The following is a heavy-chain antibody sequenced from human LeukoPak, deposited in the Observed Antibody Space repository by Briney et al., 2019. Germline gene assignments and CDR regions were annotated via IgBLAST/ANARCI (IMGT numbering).Heavy chain of an antibody. CDR3: ANGSSIGAATPLDY. Sequence: GGSLRLSCAASGFTFSSYAMSWVRQAPGKGLEWVSGITGSGGSTYYADSVKGRFTISRDNSKNTLYLQMNSLRAEDTAVYYCANGSSIGAATPLDYWGQGTLVTVSS. CDR2: ITGSGGST. D-gene: IGHD6-25*01. J-gene: IGHJ4*02. CDR1: GFTFSSYA. V-gene: IGHV3-23*01.